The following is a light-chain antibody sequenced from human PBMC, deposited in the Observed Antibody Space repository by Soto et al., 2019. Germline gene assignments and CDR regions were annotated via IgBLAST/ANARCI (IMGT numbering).Light chain of an antibody. CDR1: QSISSY. CDR3: QQTYSTPYT. J-gene: IGKJ2*01. V-gene: IGKV1-39*01. Sequence: DIQMTQSPSSLSASVGDTVTITCRASQSISSYLNWYQHKPGEAPRLLIYAASSLQTAVPSRLSGSGSGTDFILTISGLQPEDCATYYCQQTYSTPYTFGQGTKLEIK. CDR2: AAS.